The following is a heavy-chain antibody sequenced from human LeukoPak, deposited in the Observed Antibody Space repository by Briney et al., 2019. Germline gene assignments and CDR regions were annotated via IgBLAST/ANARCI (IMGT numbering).Heavy chain of an antibody. V-gene: IGHV1-2*02. J-gene: IGHJ4*02. CDR2: INPKTAGT. CDR1: GYTFTGHY. Sequence: ASVKVSCNASGYTFTGHYIHWVRQAPGQGLEWMGWINPKTAGTNYAQKFQGRVTMTRDTSTGTAYMELSRLRSDDAAVYYCARAPGQWLVLTYFDYWGQGTLVTVSS. D-gene: IGHD6-19*01. CDR3: ARAPGQWLVLTYFDY.